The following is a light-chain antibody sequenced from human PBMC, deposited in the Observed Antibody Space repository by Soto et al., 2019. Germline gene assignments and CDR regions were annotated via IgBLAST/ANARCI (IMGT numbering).Light chain of an antibody. CDR1: SSVVGGYNY. CDR2: EVS. J-gene: IGLJ1*01. V-gene: IGLV2-8*01. CDR3: SSYAGSNSYV. Sequence: QSALTQPPSASGSPGQSVTISCTGTSSVVGGYNYVSWYQQHPGKAPKLMIYEVSKRPSGVPDRFSGSKSGNTASLTVSGLQAEDEADYYCSSYAGSNSYVFGTGTKVTVL.